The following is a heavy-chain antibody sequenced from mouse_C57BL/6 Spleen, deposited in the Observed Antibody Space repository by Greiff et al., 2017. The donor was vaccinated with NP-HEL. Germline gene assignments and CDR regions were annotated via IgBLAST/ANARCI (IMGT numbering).Heavy chain of an antibody. CDR2: INPNNGGT. J-gene: IGHJ1*03. D-gene: IGHD2-4*01. CDR1: GYTFTDYN. CDR3: ARCYDYDDWYFDV. V-gene: IGHV1-22*01. Sequence: EVQLQQSGPELVKPGASVKMSCKASGYTFTDYNMHWVKQSHGKSLEWIGYINPNNGGTSYNQKFKGKATLTVNNSYSTAYMELRSLTSEDSAVYYCARCYDYDDWYFDVWGTGTTVTVSS.